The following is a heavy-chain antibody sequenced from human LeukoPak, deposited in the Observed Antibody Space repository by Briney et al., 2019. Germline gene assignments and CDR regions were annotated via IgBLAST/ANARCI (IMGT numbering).Heavy chain of an antibody. Sequence: GRSLRLSCTASGFTFGDYAMSWVRQAPGKGLEWVAFIRSKAYGGTTEYAASVKGRFTISRDDSKSIAYLQMNSLETEDTAVYYCTRDLCSSTSCYAPFDYWGQGTLVTVSS. CDR3: TRDLCSSTSCYAPFDY. D-gene: IGHD2-2*01. CDR1: GFTFGDYA. V-gene: IGHV3-49*04. J-gene: IGHJ4*02. CDR2: IRSKAYGGTT.